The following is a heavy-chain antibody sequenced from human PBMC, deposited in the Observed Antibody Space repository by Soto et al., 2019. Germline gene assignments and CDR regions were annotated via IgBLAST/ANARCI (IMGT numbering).Heavy chain of an antibody. CDR1: GFTFSSYA. D-gene: IGHD3-22*01. V-gene: IGHV3-30-3*01. J-gene: IGHJ4*02. CDR2: ISYDGSNK. CDR3: ARVGGYYYDSSGPLNY. Sequence: QVQLVESGGGVVQPGRSLRLSCAASGFTFSSYAMHWVRQAPGKGLEWVAVISYDGSNKYYADSVKGRFTISRDNSKNTLYLQMNSLRAEDTAVYYCARVGGYYYDSSGPLNYWGQGTLVTVSS.